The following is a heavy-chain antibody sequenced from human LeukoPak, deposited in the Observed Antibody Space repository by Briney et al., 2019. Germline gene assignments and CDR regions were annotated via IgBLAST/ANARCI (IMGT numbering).Heavy chain of an antibody. Sequence: LSETLSLTCTVSGGSISSYYWSWIRQPPGKGLEWIGYIYYSGSTNYNPSLKSRVTMSVDTSKNQFSLKLSSVTAADTAVYYCARDQADSSSWNPNDAFDIWGQGTMVTVSS. CDR3: ARDQADSSSWNPNDAFDI. J-gene: IGHJ3*02. CDR2: IYYSGST. D-gene: IGHD6-13*01. CDR1: GGSISSYY. V-gene: IGHV4-59*12.